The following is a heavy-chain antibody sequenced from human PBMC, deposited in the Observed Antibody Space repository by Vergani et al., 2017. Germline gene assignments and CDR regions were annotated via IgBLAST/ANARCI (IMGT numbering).Heavy chain of an antibody. J-gene: IGHJ4*01. Sequence: EVQLVQSGAEVKKPGESLKISCKGSGYSFTSYWIGWVRQMPGKGLEWMGIIYPGDSDTRYSPSFQGQVTISADKSISTAYLQWSSLKASDTAMYYCARLPYYYDSSGYYVXFDYWGQVPWSPSPQ. CDR3: ARLPYYYDSSGYYVXFDY. D-gene: IGHD3-22*01. V-gene: IGHV5-51*01. CDR1: GYSFTSYW. CDR2: IYPGDSDT.